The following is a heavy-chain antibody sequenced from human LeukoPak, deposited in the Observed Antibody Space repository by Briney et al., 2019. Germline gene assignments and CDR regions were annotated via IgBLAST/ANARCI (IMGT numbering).Heavy chain of an antibody. Sequence: PSETLSLTCAVSGYSISRGYYSGWIRPPPGKGLEWIGTIYQSGTTYYNPSLKSRVTISVDTSKNQFSLKLSSATAADTAVYYCARQVGYYEAFDIWGQGTMVTVSS. CDR1: GYSISRGYY. CDR3: ARQVGYYEAFDI. V-gene: IGHV4-38-2*01. J-gene: IGHJ3*02. D-gene: IGHD1-26*01. CDR2: IYQSGTT.